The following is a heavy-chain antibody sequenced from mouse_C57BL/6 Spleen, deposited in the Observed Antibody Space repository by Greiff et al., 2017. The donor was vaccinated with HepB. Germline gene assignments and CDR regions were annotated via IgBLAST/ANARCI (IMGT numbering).Heavy chain of an antibody. V-gene: IGHV6-6*01. J-gene: IGHJ2*01. Sequence: EVKLQESGGGLVQPGGSMKLSCAASGFTFSDAWMDWVRQSPEKGLEWVAEIRNKANNHATYYAESVKGRFTISRDDSKSSVYLQMNSLRAKDTGIYYCTRGYYGSSYYWGQGTTLTVSS. CDR3: TRGYYGSSYY. D-gene: IGHD1-1*01. CDR1: GFTFSDAW. CDR2: IRNKANNHAT.